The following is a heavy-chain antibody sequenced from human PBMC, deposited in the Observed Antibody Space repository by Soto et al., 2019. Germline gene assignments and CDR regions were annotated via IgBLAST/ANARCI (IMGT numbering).Heavy chain of an antibody. J-gene: IGHJ3*02. CDR1: GGSISSGGYY. V-gene: IGHV4-31*03. CDR3: AREPTDHYYDSSGPDAFDI. Sequence: SETLSLTCTVSGGSISSGGYYWSWIRQHPGKGLEWIGYIYYSGSTYYNPSLKSRVTISVDTSKNQFSLKLSSVTAADTAVYYCAREPTDHYYDSSGPDAFDIRGQGTMVTVSS. CDR2: IYYSGST. D-gene: IGHD3-22*01.